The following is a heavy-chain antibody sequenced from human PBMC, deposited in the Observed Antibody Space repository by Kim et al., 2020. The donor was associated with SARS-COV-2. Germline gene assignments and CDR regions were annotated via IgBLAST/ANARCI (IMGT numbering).Heavy chain of an antibody. D-gene: IGHD3-22*01. CDR1: GYSFTSYW. Sequence: GESLKISCKGSGYSFTSYWIGWVRQMPGKGLEWMGIIYPGDSDTRYSPSFQGQVTISADKSISTAYLQWSSLKASDTAMYYCARRTYYDSSGYYYGGHYMDVWGKGTTVTVSS. CDR3: ARRTYYDSSGYYYGGHYMDV. J-gene: IGHJ6*03. CDR2: IYPGDSDT. V-gene: IGHV5-51*01.